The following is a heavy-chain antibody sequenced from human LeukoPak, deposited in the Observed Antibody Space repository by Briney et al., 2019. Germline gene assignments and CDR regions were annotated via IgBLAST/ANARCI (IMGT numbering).Heavy chain of an antibody. CDR3: ARDYTGYFP. D-gene: IGHD3-9*01. J-gene: IGHJ5*02. V-gene: IGHV3-7*03. CDR2: IKTDGSEK. Sequence: LEWVANIKTDGSEKYYVDSVKGRFTISRDNAKNSLYLQMNSLRVEDTAVYYCARDYTGYFPWGQGTLVIVSS.